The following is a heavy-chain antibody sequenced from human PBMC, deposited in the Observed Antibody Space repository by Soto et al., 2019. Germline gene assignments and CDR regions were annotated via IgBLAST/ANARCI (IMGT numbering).Heavy chain of an antibody. Sequence: QITLKESGPTLVKPTQTLTLTCTFSGFSFSTTGVGVGWIRQPPGKALEWLALIYWDDDKRYSPSLKSRLTITXXTXKXXVVLTLTNMDPVATATYYCAHRQAQGIGLAGTFDSWGQGTLVTVSS. J-gene: IGHJ4*02. CDR3: AHRQAQGIGLAGTFDS. CDR2: IYWDDDK. V-gene: IGHV2-5*02. CDR1: GFSFSTTGVG. D-gene: IGHD6-19*01.